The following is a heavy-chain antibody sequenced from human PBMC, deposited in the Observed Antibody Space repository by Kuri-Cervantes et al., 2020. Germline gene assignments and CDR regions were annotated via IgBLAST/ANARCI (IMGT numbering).Heavy chain of an antibody. CDR2: IWSDGSNK. CDR1: RFTFSSYG. V-gene: IGHV3-30*02. CDR3: AKEDINIAAGPDY. D-gene: IGHD6-13*01. Sequence: GESLKISCAASRFTFSSYGMHWDRQAPGKGLEWVAFIWSDGSNKYYADSVKGRFTISRDNSKNTLYLQMNSLRAEDTAVYYCAKEDINIAAGPDYWGQGTLVTVSS. J-gene: IGHJ4*02.